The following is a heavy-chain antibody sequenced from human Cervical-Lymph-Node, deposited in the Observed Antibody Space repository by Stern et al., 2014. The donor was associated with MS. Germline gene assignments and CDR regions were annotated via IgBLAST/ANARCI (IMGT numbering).Heavy chain of an antibody. D-gene: IGHD1-1*01. CDR3: ARDTSSHERSDW. J-gene: IGHJ4*02. CDR1: GFTVSRDY. CDR2: ITNVGST. Sequence: EVQLVESGGGVIQPGGSLRLSCTASGFTVSRDYMTWVRQAPGKGLEWVSLITNVGSTFYTDSVKGRFTISRDDSKNTVYLHMTSLRAEDTAMYYCARDTSSHERSDWWGQGTLVTVSS. V-gene: IGHV3-53*01.